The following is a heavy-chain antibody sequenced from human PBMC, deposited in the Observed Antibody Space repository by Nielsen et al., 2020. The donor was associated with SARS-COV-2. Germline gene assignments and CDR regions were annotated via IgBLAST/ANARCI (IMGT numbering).Heavy chain of an antibody. CDR2: IYYSGST. V-gene: IGHV4-59*08. D-gene: IGHD3-9*01. J-gene: IGHJ4*02. Sequence: SETLSLTCTVSGGSISSYYWSWIRQPPGKGLEWIGYIYYSGSTYYNPSLKSRVTISVDTSKNQFSLKLSSVTAADTAVYYCARQERYYDILTGYQLDLGGDFDYWGQGTLVTVSS. CDR3: ARQERYYDILTGYQLDLGGDFDY. CDR1: GGSISSYY.